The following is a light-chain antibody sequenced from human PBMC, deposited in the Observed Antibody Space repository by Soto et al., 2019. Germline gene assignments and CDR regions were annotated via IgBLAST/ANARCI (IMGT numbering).Light chain of an antibody. V-gene: IGKV2-28*01. CDR3: MQALQTPWT. Sequence: DIVMTQSPLSLPVTPGEPAXSSCRSSQSLLHSDGYNCLDWYLQKPGQSPQLLIYLGSNRASGVPDRFSGSGSGTDFTLKISRVEAEDVGVYCCMQALQTPWTFGQGTKVEIK. CDR2: LGS. J-gene: IGKJ1*01. CDR1: QSLLHSDGYNC.